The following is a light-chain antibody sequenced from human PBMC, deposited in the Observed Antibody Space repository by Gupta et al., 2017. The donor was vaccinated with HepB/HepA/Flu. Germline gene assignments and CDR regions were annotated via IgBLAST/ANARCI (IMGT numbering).Light chain of an antibody. CDR1: ESISDW. CDR3: HQYNSYSLT. Sequence: DIQMTQSPSTLSPSVGDRVTITCRASESISDWLAWYQHKPGKAPKLLIYRASTLESGVPSRFSGSGSGTEFTLTISSLQPDDYATYYCHQYNSYSLTFGGGTKVE. CDR2: RAS. V-gene: IGKV1-5*03. J-gene: IGKJ4*01.